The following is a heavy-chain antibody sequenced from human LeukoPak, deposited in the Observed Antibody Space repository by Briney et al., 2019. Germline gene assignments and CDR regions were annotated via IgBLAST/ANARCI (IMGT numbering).Heavy chain of an antibody. CDR3: ATEGYCSSTSCYTGDAFDI. CDR2: TYTSGST. Sequence: PSETLSLTCTVSGGSISSYYWSWIRQPAGKGLEWIGRTYTSGSTNYNPSLKSRVTMSVDTSKNQFSLKLSSVTAADTAVYYCATEGYCSSTSCYTGDAFDIWGQGTMVTVSS. CDR1: GGSISSYY. D-gene: IGHD2-2*02. J-gene: IGHJ3*02. V-gene: IGHV4-4*07.